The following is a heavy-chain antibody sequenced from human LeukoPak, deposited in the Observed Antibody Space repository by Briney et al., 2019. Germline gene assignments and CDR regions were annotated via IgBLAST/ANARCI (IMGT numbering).Heavy chain of an antibody. CDR2: IYNSGNT. Sequence: PSETLSLTCTVSGGSISIYYWSWIRQPPGKGLEWIGYIYNSGNTNYNPSFKSRVTISEDTPKNQFSLKLSSVTAADTAVYYCASLGNSNFDYWGQGTLVTVSS. D-gene: IGHD4-23*01. CDR3: ASLGNSNFDY. V-gene: IGHV4-59*01. CDR1: GGSISIYY. J-gene: IGHJ4*02.